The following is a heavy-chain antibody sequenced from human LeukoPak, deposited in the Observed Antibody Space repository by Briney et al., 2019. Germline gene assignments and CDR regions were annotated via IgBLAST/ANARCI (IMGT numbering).Heavy chain of an antibody. D-gene: IGHD3-16*01. CDR1: GFIFNTYW. CDR3: ARDQATSGGGLDS. CDR2: IKQGGTEK. V-gene: IGHV3-7*01. J-gene: IGHJ4*02. Sequence: GESLRLTCEASGFIFNTYWMTWVRQAPGKGLEWVANIKQGGTEKFHADSVKGRFTIARDNVKNLLILQMDSLRADDTAVYYCARDQATSGGGLDSWGQGTLVTVSS.